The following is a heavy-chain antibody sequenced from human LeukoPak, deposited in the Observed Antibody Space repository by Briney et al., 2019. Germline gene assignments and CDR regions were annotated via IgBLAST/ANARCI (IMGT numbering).Heavy chain of an antibody. D-gene: IGHD1-14*01. J-gene: IGHJ4*02. V-gene: IGHV3-7*01. CDR1: GSTFSNYW. Sequence: PGGSLRLSCAASGSTFSNYWMTWVRQAPGKGLELVANIKQDGSEKYYVDSVKGRFTIPRDNAKNSLYLQMNSLRAEDTAEYYCARNQRRLDYWGQGTLVTVSS. CDR3: ARNQRRLDY. CDR2: IKQDGSEK.